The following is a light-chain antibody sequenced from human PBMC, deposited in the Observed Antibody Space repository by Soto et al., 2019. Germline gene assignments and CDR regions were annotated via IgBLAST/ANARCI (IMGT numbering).Light chain of an antibody. CDR3: QQTHSAPRT. CDR2: AAS. Sequence: DIQMTQSPSSLSASVGDRVTITCRASQSIVTYLNWYLQKPGKAPKLLIYAASNLQSGVPSRFSGSGSGTDFTLTISSLQPEDFAIYYCQQTHSAPRTFGQGTRLDIK. V-gene: IGKV1-39*01. J-gene: IGKJ1*01. CDR1: QSIVTY.